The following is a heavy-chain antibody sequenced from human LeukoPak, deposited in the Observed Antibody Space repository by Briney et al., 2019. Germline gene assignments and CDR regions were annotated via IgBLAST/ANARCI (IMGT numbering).Heavy chain of an antibody. V-gene: IGHV3-30-3*01. CDR2: ISYDGSNK. D-gene: IGHD1-26*01. Sequence: PGGSLRLSCAASGFTFSSYAMHWVRQAPGKGLEWVAVISYDGSNKYYADSVKGRFTISRDNSKNTLYLQMNSLRAEDTAVYYCAKDRKVVGATGYFDLWGRGTLVTVSS. J-gene: IGHJ2*01. CDR3: AKDRKVVGATGYFDL. CDR1: GFTFSSYA.